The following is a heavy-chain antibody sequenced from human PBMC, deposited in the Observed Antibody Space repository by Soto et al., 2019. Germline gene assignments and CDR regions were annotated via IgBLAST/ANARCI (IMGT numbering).Heavy chain of an antibody. J-gene: IGHJ6*02. CDR2: IYPGDSDT. V-gene: IGHV5-51*01. D-gene: IGHD1-26*01. CDR1: GDNFTNYW. CDR3: ARQEGATVLFYYGMDV. Sequence: XESLKISFKGSGDNFTNYWIGWVRQIPGKGLEWMGIIYPGDSDTRYSPSFQGQVTISADKSISAAYLQWSSLKAPDTAMYYCARQEGATVLFYYGMDVWGQGTTVTVSS.